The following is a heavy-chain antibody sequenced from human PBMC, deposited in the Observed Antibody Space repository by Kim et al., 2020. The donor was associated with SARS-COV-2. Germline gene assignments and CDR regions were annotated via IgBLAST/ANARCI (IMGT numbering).Heavy chain of an antibody. CDR2: YI. CDR3: ASPGGDYGYP. V-gene: IGHV3-21*01. J-gene: IGHJ5*02. D-gene: IGHD3-10*01. Sequence: YIYYAGSVKGRFTTSRDNAKNSLYLQMNSLRAEDTAVYYCASPGGDYGYPWGQGTLVTVSS.